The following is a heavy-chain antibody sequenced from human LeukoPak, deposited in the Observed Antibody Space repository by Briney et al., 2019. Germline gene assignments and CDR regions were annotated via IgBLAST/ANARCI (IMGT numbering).Heavy chain of an antibody. D-gene: IGHD3-16*02. CDR1: GFTFSNAW. CDR2: IKSKTDGGTT. CDR3: TTDYDYVWGSYRHPFQ. V-gene: IGHV3-15*01. J-gene: IGHJ4*02. Sequence: GGSLRLSCAASGFTFSNAWMSWVRQAPGKGLEWVGRIKSKTDGGTTDYAAPVKGRFTISRGDSKNTLYLQMNSLKTEDTAVYYCTTDYDYVWGSYRHPFQWGQGTLVTVSS.